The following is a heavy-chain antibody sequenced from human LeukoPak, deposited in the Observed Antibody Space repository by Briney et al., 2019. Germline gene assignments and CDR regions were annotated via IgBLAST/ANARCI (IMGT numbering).Heavy chain of an antibody. Sequence: GGSLRLSCAASGFTFSSYGMHWVRQAPGKGLEWVAVISYDGSNKYYADSVKGRFTISRDNSKNTLYLQMNSLRAEDTAVYYCAKESTLCSSTSCYTGVDYWGQGTLVTVSS. J-gene: IGHJ4*02. D-gene: IGHD2-2*02. CDR1: GFTFSSYG. CDR3: AKESTLCSSTSCYTGVDY. CDR2: ISYDGSNK. V-gene: IGHV3-30*18.